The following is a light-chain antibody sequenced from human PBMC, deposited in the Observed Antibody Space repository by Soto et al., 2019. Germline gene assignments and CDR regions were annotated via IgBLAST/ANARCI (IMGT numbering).Light chain of an antibody. J-gene: IGKJ1*01. V-gene: IGKV1-5*01. CDR1: QSVSGW. Sequence: DIQMTQSPSTLSASVGDTVXXTCRASQSVSGWLAWYQQKPGEAPKXXIYDASALPRGVPSRFSGSGSGTKFTLTIASLQPDDFATYYCQQYETFSGTFGPGTKVDIK. CDR2: DAS. CDR3: QQYETFSGT.